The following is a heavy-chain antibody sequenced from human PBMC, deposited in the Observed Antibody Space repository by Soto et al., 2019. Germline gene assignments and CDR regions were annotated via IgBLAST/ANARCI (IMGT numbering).Heavy chain of an antibody. Sequence: QVQLVESGGGVVQPGRSLRLSCAASGFTFSSYAMHWVRQAPGKGLEWVAVISYDGSNKYYADSVKGRFTISRDNSKNTLYLQMNSLRAEDTAVYYCVRGVRDSSSDFDYWGQGTLVTVSS. V-gene: IGHV3-30-3*01. D-gene: IGHD6-6*01. CDR2: ISYDGSNK. CDR3: VRGVRDSSSDFDY. J-gene: IGHJ4*02. CDR1: GFTFSSYA.